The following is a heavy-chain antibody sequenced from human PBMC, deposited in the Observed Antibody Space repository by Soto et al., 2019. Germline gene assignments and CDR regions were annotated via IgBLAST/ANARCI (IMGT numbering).Heavy chain of an antibody. CDR3: ARVRGTAGKRYFDY. CDR2: TYYSGST. CDR1: GSSMIAYY. D-gene: IGHD6-13*01. Sequence: QVQLQESGPRLVKPSETLSLTCTVSGSSMIAYYWNWMRQPPGKGLQWIGYTYYSGSTTYNPSLKSRVTISVDSSKNQFSLKLDSVTPADTAVYYCARVRGTAGKRYFDYWGPGTLVTVSS. V-gene: IGHV4-59*01. J-gene: IGHJ4*02.